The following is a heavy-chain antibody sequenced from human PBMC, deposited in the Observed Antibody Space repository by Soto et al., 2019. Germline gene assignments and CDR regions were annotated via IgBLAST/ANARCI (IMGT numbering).Heavy chain of an antibody. CDR3: AREAVGGGTPMGFDY. CDR2: ISSSSSYI. CDR1: GFTFSSYS. D-gene: IGHD1-1*01. J-gene: IGHJ4*02. V-gene: IGHV3-21*01. Sequence: GGSLRLSCAASGFTFSSYSMNWVRQAPGKGLEWVSSISSSSSYIYYADSVKGRFTISRDNAKNSLYLQMNSLRAEDTAVYYCAREAVGGGTPMGFDYWGQGTLVTVSS.